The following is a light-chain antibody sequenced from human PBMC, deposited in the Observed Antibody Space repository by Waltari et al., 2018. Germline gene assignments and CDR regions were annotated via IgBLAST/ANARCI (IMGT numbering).Light chain of an antibody. Sequence: DIQMNQSQSYLSASVGDRVTIPCQGSRDIKNHLNWYQQKPGKAPNLLIYDASNLEIGVPSRFSGRGSGTHFTLTISSLQPEDVATYYCQQYDDFPPYNFGQGTKVEI. V-gene: IGKV1-33*01. CDR3: QQYDDFPPYN. CDR2: DAS. CDR1: RDIKNH. J-gene: IGKJ2*01.